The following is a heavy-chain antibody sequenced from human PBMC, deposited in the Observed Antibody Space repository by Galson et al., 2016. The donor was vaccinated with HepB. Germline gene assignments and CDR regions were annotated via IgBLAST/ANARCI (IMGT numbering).Heavy chain of an antibody. CDR2: IYFSGNT. V-gene: IGHV4-39*02. CDR1: GGSMISNSYY. Sequence: ETLSLTCTVSGGSMISNSYYWGWIRQSPGKDLEWIGCIYFSGNTYYNPSFKSRVTISVDTSKNHFSLEMSSVTAADTAIFYCARSYSSGWPKGVFDYWGQGTLVTVSS. CDR3: ARSYSSGWPKGVFDY. D-gene: IGHD6-19*01. J-gene: IGHJ4*02.